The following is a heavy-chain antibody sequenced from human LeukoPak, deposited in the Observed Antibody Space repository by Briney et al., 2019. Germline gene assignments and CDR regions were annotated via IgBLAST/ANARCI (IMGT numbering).Heavy chain of an antibody. CDR2: ISSSSSYI. J-gene: IGHJ5*02. D-gene: IGHD3-22*01. CDR1: GFTFSSYS. Sequence: PGGSLRLSCAASGFTFSSYSMNWVRQAPGKGLEWVSSISSSSSYIYYADSVKGRFTISRDNDKNSLYLQMNSLRAEDTAVYYCARSSASGYLSLGWFDPWGQGTLVTVSS. CDR3: ARSSASGYLSLGWFDP. V-gene: IGHV3-21*01.